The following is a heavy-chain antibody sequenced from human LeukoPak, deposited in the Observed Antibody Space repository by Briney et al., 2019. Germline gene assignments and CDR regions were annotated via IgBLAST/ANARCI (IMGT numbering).Heavy chain of an antibody. J-gene: IGHJ4*02. Sequence: PGGSLRLSCAASGFTFSSYAMSWVRQAPGKGLEWVSAISGSGGSTYYADSVKGRFTISRDNSKNTLYLQMNSLRAEDTAVYYCAKDGRDNYYDSSSHDYWGQGTLVTVSS. CDR3: AKDGRDNYYDSSSHDY. V-gene: IGHV3-23*01. CDR1: GFTFSSYA. D-gene: IGHD3-22*01. CDR2: ISGSGGST.